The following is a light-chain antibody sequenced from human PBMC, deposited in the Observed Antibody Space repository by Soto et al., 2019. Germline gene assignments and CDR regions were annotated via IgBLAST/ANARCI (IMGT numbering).Light chain of an antibody. CDR1: QGISSY. CDR2: GAS. CDR3: LQLNSYPHT. J-gene: IGKJ2*01. V-gene: IGKV1-9*01. Sequence: DIQLTQSPSFRSASVGDRVTITCRGSQGISSYLAWYQQKPGKAPKLLIYGASTLQSGVPSRFSGSGSGTEFTLTISSLQPEDFATYYCLQLNSYPHTFGQGTNLEIK.